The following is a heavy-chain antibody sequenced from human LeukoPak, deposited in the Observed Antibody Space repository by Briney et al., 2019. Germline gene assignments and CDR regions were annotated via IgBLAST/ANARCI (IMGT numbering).Heavy chain of an antibody. CDR3: ARAHGYYDYVWGSYEFDY. CDR1: GFTFSSYG. D-gene: IGHD3-16*01. J-gene: IGHJ4*02. CDR2: ISYDGSNK. V-gene: IGHV3-30*03. Sequence: PGRSLRLSCAASGFTFSSYGMHWVRQAPGKGLEWVAVISYDGSNKYYADSVKGRFTISRDNSKNTLYLQMNSLRAEDTAVYYCARAHGYYDYVWGSYEFDYWGQGTLVTVSS.